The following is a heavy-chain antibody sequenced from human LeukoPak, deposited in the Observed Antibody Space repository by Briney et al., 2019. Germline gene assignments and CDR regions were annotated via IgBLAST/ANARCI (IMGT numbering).Heavy chain of an antibody. CDR3: SMGLGYCTSTSCLLPFDY. CDR2: IYSGGST. D-gene: IGHD2-8*01. J-gene: IGHJ4*02. CDR1: GFTITAHY. V-gene: IGHV3-53*01. Sequence: QPGGSLRLSSAASGFTITAHYMTCVCQAPGKGLECVSVIYSGGSTYYADSVKGRFTVSRDNSKNTLYLQMNSLRAEDTAMYYCSMGLGYCTSTSCLLPFDYWGQGTLVTVSS.